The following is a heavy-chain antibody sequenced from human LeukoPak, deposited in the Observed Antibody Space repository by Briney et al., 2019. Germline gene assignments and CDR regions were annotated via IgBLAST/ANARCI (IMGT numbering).Heavy chain of an antibody. Sequence: SETLSLTCTVSGGSISSYYWSWIRQPAGKGLEWIGRIYTSGSTNYNPSLKSRVTMSVDTSKNQFSLKLSSVTAADTAVYYCASLRYFEGIHWVYPWGQGTLVTVSS. D-gene: IGHD3-9*01. V-gene: IGHV4-4*07. CDR3: ASLRYFEGIHWVYP. J-gene: IGHJ5*02. CDR1: GGSISSYY. CDR2: IYTSGST.